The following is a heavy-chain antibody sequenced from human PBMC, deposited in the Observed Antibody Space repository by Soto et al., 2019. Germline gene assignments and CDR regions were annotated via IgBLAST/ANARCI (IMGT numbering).Heavy chain of an antibody. CDR1: GGSISSYY. Sequence: SETLSLTCTVYGGSISSYYWSWIRQPPGKGLEWIGYIDFSGNTNYNPSLKSRVTISVDKPENQLSLRLSSVTAADTAVYYCARAAYGDYWGQGSLVTFSS. V-gene: IGHV4-59*01. CDR2: IDFSGNT. D-gene: IGHD3-16*01. CDR3: ARAAYGDY. J-gene: IGHJ4*02.